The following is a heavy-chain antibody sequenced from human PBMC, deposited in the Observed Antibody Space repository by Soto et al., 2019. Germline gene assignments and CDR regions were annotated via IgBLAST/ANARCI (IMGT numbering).Heavy chain of an antibody. CDR1: GYSFTDHY. CDR2: INPNTGVT. V-gene: IGHV1-2*04. CDR3: VRSPDDFRYGLDV. J-gene: IGHJ6*02. D-gene: IGHD2-21*02. Sequence: QAQLVQSGADVKKPGASVKVSCKASGYSFTDHYMHWVRQAPGQGLEWLGWINPNTGVTHFAQKFQGWVTMTRDTSINTAYMELTRLKSDDTAFSYSVRSPDDFRYGLDVWGQGTTVTVSS.